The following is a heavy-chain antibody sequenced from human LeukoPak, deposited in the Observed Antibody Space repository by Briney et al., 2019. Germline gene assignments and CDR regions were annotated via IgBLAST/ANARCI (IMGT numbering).Heavy chain of an antibody. CDR2: ISDIGSI. CDR3: AGHHPRNTVDF. V-gene: IGHV4-59*08. Sequence: SETQSLTCTVSGGSISSYYWSWIRQPPGKGLEWIAYISDIGSINYNPSLKSRVTISLDTSKNQFSLKLSSVTAADTAVYYCAGHHPRNTVDFWGQGTLVTVSP. D-gene: IGHD2-8*02. CDR1: GGSISSYY. J-gene: IGHJ4*02.